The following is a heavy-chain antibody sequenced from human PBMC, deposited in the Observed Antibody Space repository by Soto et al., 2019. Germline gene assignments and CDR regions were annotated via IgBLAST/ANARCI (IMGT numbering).Heavy chain of an antibody. D-gene: IGHD6-6*01. Sequence: PGGSLRLSCAASGFTFSSYAMSWVRQAPGKGLEWVSAISGSGGSTYYADSVKGRFTISRDNSKNTLYLQMNSLRAEDTAVYYCAKGDISLGSSSSGGIFDYWGQGTLVTVSS. CDR3: AKGDISLGSSSSGGIFDY. J-gene: IGHJ4*02. V-gene: IGHV3-23*01. CDR2: ISGSGGST. CDR1: GFTFSSYA.